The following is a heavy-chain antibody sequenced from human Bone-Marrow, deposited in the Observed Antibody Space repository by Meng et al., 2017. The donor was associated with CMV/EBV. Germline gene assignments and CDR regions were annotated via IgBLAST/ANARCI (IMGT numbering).Heavy chain of an antibody. CDR1: GGPFSIYA. V-gene: IGHV1-69*10. Sequence: SSVNVSCRASGGPFSIYAISWVRQAPGQGLEWMGGIIPILGIANYAQKFQGRVTITADKSTSTAYMELSSLRSEDTAVYYCARELSRGYCSSTSCYRLYAVDIWGQGTMVTVSS. CDR3: ARELSRGYCSSTSCYRLYAVDI. J-gene: IGHJ3*02. CDR2: IIPILGIA. D-gene: IGHD2-2*02.